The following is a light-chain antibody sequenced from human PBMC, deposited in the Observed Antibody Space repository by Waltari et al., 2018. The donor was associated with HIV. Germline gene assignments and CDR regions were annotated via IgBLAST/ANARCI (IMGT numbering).Light chain of an antibody. CDR2: LGS. CDR1: PSLLHSNGYSY. CDR3: MQALQTPRT. V-gene: IGKV2-28*01. Sequence: DIVMTQSPLSLPVTPGEAASISCRSSPSLLHSNGYSYLDWYLQKPGQSPQLLIYLGSNRASGVPDRFSGSGSGTDFTLKISRVEAEDVGVYYCMQALQTPRTVGQGTKVEIK. J-gene: IGKJ1*01.